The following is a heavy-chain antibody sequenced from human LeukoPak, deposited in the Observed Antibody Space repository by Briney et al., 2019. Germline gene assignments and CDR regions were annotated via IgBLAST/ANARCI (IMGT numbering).Heavy chain of an antibody. Sequence: GESLKISCKGSEYSFTNYWIVWVRQMPGKGLEWMGIIYPGDSDTRYSPSFQGQVTTSADKSISTAYLQWSSLKASDTAMYYCAIGSVLDAFDIWGQGTMVTVSS. CDR2: IYPGDSDT. CDR3: AIGSVLDAFDI. CDR1: EYSFTNYW. V-gene: IGHV5-51*01. J-gene: IGHJ3*02.